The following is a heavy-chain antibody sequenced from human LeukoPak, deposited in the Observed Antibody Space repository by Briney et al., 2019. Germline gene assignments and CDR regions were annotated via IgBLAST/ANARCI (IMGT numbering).Heavy chain of an antibody. Sequence: PSETLSLTCTVSGGSISSSSYYWGWIRQPPGKGLEWIGSIYYSGSTYYNPSLKSRVTISVDTSKNQFSLKLSSVTAADTAVYYCARGPRWATYYRGYFDYWGQGTLVTVSS. D-gene: IGHD5-24*01. CDR3: ARGPRWATYYRGYFDY. J-gene: IGHJ4*02. CDR2: IYYSGST. CDR1: GGSISSSSYY. V-gene: IGHV4-39*07.